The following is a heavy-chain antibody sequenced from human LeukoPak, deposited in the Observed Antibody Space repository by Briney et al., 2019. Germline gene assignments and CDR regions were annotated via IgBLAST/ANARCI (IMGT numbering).Heavy chain of an antibody. Sequence: SETLSLTCTVSGGSISSSIYYWGWIRQPPGKGLEWIGEINHSGSTNYNPSLKSRVTISVDTSKNQFSLKLSSVTAADTAVYYCARLVGGPIAAAGNSHPYNWFDPWGQGTLVTVSS. CDR2: INHSGST. CDR1: GGSISSSIYY. D-gene: IGHD6-13*01. V-gene: IGHV4-39*07. CDR3: ARLVGGPIAAAGNSHPYNWFDP. J-gene: IGHJ5*02.